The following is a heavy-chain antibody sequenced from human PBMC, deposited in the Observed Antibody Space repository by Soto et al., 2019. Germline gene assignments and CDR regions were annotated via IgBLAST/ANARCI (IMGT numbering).Heavy chain of an antibody. Sequence: ASVKVSCKASGYTFISYFMHWVRQAPGQGFEWIGIINPSDRTTSYAQKFQGRVTMTRDTSTSTVYMELSSLRSEDTAVYYCARTISLFRGLITWPVDYWGQGTLVTVSS. CDR1: GYTFISYF. CDR2: INPSDRTT. V-gene: IGHV1-46*01. CDR3: ARTISLFRGLITWPVDY. D-gene: IGHD3-10*01. J-gene: IGHJ4*02.